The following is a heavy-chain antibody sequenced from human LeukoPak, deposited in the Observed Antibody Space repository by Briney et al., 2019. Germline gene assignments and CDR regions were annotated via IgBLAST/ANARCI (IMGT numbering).Heavy chain of an antibody. CDR1: GGSISSGDYY. J-gene: IGHJ3*02. V-gene: IGHV4-30-4*08. CDR3: ARDLTIFGVDTTGAFDI. CDR2: IYYSGST. Sequence: PSQTLSLTCTVSGGSISSGDYYWSWIRQPPGKGLEWIVYIYYSGSTYYNPSLKSRVTISVDTSKNQFSLKLSSVTAADTAVYYCARDLTIFGVDTTGAFDIWGQGTMVTVSS. D-gene: IGHD3-3*01.